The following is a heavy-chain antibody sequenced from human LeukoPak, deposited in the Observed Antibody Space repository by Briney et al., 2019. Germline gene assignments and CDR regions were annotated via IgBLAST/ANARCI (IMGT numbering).Heavy chain of an antibody. Sequence: PGGSLRLSCAASGLTLSSYWMHWVRQAPGKGPVWVSRIKSDGSSTRFADSVQGRFTISRDNGKNTLYLQMNSLRAEDTAVYYCARGGETSNWYPGYFDYWGQGALVTVSS. CDR3: ARGGETSNWYPGYFDY. J-gene: IGHJ4*02. V-gene: IGHV3-74*01. D-gene: IGHD6-13*01. CDR2: IKSDGSST. CDR1: GLTLSSYW.